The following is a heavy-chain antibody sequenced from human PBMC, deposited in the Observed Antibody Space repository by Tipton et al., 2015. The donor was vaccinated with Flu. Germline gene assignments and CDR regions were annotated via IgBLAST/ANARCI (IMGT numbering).Heavy chain of an antibody. CDR1: GFTFSSYW. V-gene: IGHV3-7*01. CDR3: ARPRGDYSFDY. CDR2: IKQDGSEK. Sequence: CAASGFTFSSYWMSWVRQAPGKGLEWVANIKQDGSEKYYVDSVKGRFTISRDNAKNSLYLQMNSLRAGDTAVYYCARPRGDYSFDYWGQGTLVTVSS. J-gene: IGHJ4*02. D-gene: IGHD2-21*02.